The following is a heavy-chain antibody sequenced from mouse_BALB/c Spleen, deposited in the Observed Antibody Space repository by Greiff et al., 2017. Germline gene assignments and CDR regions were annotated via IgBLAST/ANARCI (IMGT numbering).Heavy chain of an antibody. CDR1: GFTFSSYT. CDR3: ARQSWGLDY. J-gene: IGHJ2*01. V-gene: IGHV5-12-2*01. D-gene: IGHD4-1*01. Sequence: EVKLVESGGGLVQPGGSLKLSCAASGFTFSSYTMSWVRQTPEKRLEWVAYISNGGGSTYYPDTVKGRFTISRDNAKNTLYLQMSSLKSEDTAMYYCARQSWGLDYWGQGTTLTVSS. CDR2: ISNGGGST.